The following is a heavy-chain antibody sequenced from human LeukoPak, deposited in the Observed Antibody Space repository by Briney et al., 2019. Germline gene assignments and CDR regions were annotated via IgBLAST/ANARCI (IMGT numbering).Heavy chain of an antibody. Sequence: ASVKVSCKASGYTFTSYGISWVRQAPGQGLEWMGWISAYNGNTNYAQKLQGRVTMTTDTSTSTAYMELRSLRSDDTAVYYCARVITIFGVVSPPGYYYTDVWGKGTTVTVSS. V-gene: IGHV1-18*01. D-gene: IGHD3-3*01. CDR2: ISAYNGNT. CDR1: GYTFTSYG. CDR3: ARVITIFGVVSPPGYYYTDV. J-gene: IGHJ6*03.